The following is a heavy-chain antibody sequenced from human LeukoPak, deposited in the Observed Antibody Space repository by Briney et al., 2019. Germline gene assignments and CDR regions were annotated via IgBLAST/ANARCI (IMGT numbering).Heavy chain of an antibody. CDR1: GYSISSGYY. CDR2: IYHSGSN. CDR3: ARDSSSSWSYFDY. Sequence: SETLSLTCTVSGYSISSGYYWGWIRQPPGKGLEWIGSIYHSGSNYYSPSLKSRVTISVDTSKNQFSLKLSSVTAADTAVYYCARDSSSSWSYFDYWGQGTLVTVSS. J-gene: IGHJ4*02. V-gene: IGHV4-38-2*02. D-gene: IGHD6-13*01.